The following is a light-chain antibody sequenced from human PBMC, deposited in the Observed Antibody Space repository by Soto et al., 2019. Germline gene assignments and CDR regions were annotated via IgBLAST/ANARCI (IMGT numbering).Light chain of an antibody. J-gene: IGKJ4*01. CDR3: QQRSNWPPLT. Sequence: EIVLTQSPATLSLSPGERATLSCRASQSVSSYLAWYQQKPGQAPRLLIYGASTRATGIPARFSGSGSGTEFTLTIRRLEPEDSAVYYCQQRSNWPPLTFGGGTKVDIK. CDR2: GAS. CDR1: QSVSSY. V-gene: IGKV3-11*01.